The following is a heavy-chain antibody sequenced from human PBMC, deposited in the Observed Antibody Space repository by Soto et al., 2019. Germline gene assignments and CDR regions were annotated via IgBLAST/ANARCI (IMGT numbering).Heavy chain of an antibody. CDR2: ISGSGGST. J-gene: IGHJ3*02. CDR3: AKVRHYDYIWGSYSGAFDI. D-gene: IGHD3-16*01. CDR1: GFAFTRYA. V-gene: IGHV3-23*01. Sequence: PGGSLRVSVAVSGFAFTRYAMSWVRQAPGKGLEWVSAISGSGGSTYYADSVKGRFTISRDNSKNTLYLQMNSLRAEDTAVYYCAKVRHYDYIWGSYSGAFDIWGQGTMVTVSS.